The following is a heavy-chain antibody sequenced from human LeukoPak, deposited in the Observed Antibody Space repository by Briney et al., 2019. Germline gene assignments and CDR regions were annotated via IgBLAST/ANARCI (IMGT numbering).Heavy chain of an antibody. Sequence: PSETLSLTCAVYGGSFSGYYWSWIRQPAGKGLEWIGRIYTSGSTNYNPSLKSRVTISVDTSKNQFSLKLSSVTAADTAVYYCARTVTMGDAFDIWGQGTMVTVSS. CDR1: GGSFSGYY. CDR3: ARTVTMGDAFDI. J-gene: IGHJ3*02. CDR2: IYTSGST. D-gene: IGHD4/OR15-4a*01. V-gene: IGHV4-59*10.